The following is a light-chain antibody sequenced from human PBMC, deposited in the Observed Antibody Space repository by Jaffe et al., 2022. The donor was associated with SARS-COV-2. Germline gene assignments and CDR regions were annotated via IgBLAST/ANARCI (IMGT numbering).Light chain of an antibody. Sequence: DIQMTQSPSSLSASVGARVSISCRASQGISSYLNWYQQKPGKAPRLLIYAASSLQSGVPSRFSGSGSGTDFTLTISSLQPEDFATYYCQQSYTTPMYTYGQGTKLEIK. V-gene: IGKV1-39*01. CDR2: AAS. CDR1: QGISSY. CDR3: QQSYTTPMYT. J-gene: IGKJ2*01.